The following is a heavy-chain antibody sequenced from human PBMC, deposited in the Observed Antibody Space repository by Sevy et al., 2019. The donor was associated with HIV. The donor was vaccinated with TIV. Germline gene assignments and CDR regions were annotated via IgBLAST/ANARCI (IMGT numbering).Heavy chain of an antibody. V-gene: IGHV1-2*02. Sequence: ASVKVTGKASGYTFTGYYMHWVRPAPGQGLEWMGWINPDSGGPNYAPKFQGRVTLTRDTSISTAYMELSRLKSDDTAVYYCVRDDRDGYFDYWGQGTLVTVSS. CDR2: INPDSGGP. J-gene: IGHJ4*02. CDR3: VRDDRDGYFDY. CDR1: GYTFTGYY.